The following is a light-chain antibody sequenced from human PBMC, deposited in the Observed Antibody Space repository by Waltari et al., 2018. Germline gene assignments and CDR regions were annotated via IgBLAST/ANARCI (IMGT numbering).Light chain of an antibody. CDR2: LGS. CDR3: MQGLNSPLT. J-gene: IGKJ3*01. V-gene: IGKV2-28*01. Sequence: DVVMTQSPLSLPVTPGEPASIPCWSSHSLLYINGYNYVNWYLQRPGQSPQLLIYLGSTRASGVPGRFSGSGSGTDFTLKISRVEAEDVGVYYCMQGLNSPLTFGPGTKVDIK. CDR1: HSLLYINGYNY.